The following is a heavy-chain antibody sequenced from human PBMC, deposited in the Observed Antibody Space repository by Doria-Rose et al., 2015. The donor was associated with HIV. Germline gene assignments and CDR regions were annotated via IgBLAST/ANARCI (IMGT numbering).Heavy chain of an antibody. V-gene: IGHV2-26*01. CDR2: LFSDDER. CDR3: ARIKSSRWYHKYYFDF. D-gene: IGHD6-13*01. CDR1: GVSLSSPGMG. Sequence: SGPVLVEPTETLTLTCTVSGVSLSSPGMGVSWIRQPPGKALEWLANLFSDDERSYHTSLKSRLAITRATYKSQVVLTMTDMDPVDTATYYCARIKSSRWYHKYYFDFWGQGTLVIVSA. J-gene: IGHJ4*02.